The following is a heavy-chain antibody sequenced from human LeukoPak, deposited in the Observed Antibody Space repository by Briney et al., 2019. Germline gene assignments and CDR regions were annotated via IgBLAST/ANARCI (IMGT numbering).Heavy chain of an antibody. CDR2: ISGSGDST. CDR1: GFTFSNYA. CDR3: ARAHYYDSSGYYYYFDY. D-gene: IGHD3-22*01. V-gene: IGHV3-23*01. J-gene: IGHJ4*02. Sequence: GGSLRLSCAASGFTFSNYAMTWVRQAPGKGLEWVSGISGSGDSTYYADSVKGRFTISRDNFKNTLYLQMNSLRAEDTAVYYCARAHYYDSSGYYYYFDYWGQGTLVTVSS.